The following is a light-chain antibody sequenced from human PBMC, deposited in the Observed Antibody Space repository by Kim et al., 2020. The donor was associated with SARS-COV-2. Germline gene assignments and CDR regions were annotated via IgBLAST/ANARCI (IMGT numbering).Light chain of an antibody. V-gene: IGLV3-19*01. Sequence: LGQTVRITCQGDSLRNYYASWYQQKPRQAPVVVIYGRNDRPSGIPDRFSGSNSGNTASLTITGAQAEDEANYYCNSLDSSGNHLVFGGGTQLTVL. CDR2: GRN. CDR3: NSLDSSGNHLV. J-gene: IGLJ3*02. CDR1: SLRNYY.